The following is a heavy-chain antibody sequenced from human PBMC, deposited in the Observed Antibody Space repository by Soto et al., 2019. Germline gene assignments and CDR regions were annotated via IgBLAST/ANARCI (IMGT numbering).Heavy chain of an antibody. V-gene: IGHV5-51*01. D-gene: IGHD2-2*01. J-gene: IGHJ6*02. CDR1: GYSFTSYW. CDR2: IYPGDSDT. CDR3: ARRRPYCSSTSCHYGMDV. Sequence: PGVSLKVSCKGSGYSFTSYWSGWVRQMPGKGLEWMGIIYPGDSDTRYSPSFQGQVTISADKSISTAYLQWSSLKASDTAMYYCARRRPYCSSTSCHYGMDVWGQGTTVTVSS.